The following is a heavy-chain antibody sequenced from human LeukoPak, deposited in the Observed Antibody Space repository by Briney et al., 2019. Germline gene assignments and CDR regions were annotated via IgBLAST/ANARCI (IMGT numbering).Heavy chain of an antibody. Sequence: GASVKVSCKSSGYTFNDYYMHWVRQAPGQGLEWMGWISAYNGNTNYAQKLQGRVTMTTDTSTSTAYMELRSLRSDDTAVYYCARVFSLSDYYGSGSSYYYYMDVWGKGTTVTISS. CDR1: GYTFNDYY. J-gene: IGHJ6*03. V-gene: IGHV1-18*04. CDR3: ARVFSLSDYYGSGSSYYYYMDV. D-gene: IGHD3-10*01. CDR2: ISAYNGNT.